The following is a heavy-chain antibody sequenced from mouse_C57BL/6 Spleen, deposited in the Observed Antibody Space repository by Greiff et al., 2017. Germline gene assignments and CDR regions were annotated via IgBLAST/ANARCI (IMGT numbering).Heavy chain of an antibody. CDR2: IRSKSNNYGT. CDR1: GFSFNTYA. J-gene: IGHJ4*01. CDR3: VSVLYYYAMDY. V-gene: IGHV10-1*01. Sequence: EVHLVESGGGLVQPKGSLKLSCAASGFSFNTYAMNWVRQAPGKGLEWVARIRSKSNNYGTYYADSVKDRFTISRDDSESMLYLQMNNLKTEDTAMYYCVSVLYYYAMDYWGQGTSVTVSS.